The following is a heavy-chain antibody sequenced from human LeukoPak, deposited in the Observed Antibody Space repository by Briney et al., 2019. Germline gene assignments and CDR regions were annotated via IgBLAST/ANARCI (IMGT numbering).Heavy chain of an antibody. CDR1: GFTFSTYV. D-gene: IGHD3-10*01. CDR3: ARGFTMVRGVWNYFDY. V-gene: IGHV3-23*01. J-gene: IGHJ4*02. Sequence: GGSLRLSCEASGFTFSTYVMSWVRQAPGKGLEWVSGISGSGSLTYYADSVKGRFTISRDNSKNTLFLQMNSLRAEDTAVYYCARGFTMVRGVWNYFDYWGQGTLVTVSS. CDR2: ISGSGSLT.